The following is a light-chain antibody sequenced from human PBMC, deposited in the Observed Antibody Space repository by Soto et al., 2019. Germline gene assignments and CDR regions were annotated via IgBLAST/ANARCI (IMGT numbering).Light chain of an antibody. V-gene: IGLV1-40*01. CDR1: SSNIGAGYD. J-gene: IGLJ2*01. CDR2: GNS. CDR3: QSYDSSLSGYVV. Sequence: QSVLTQPPSVSGAPGQRVTISCTGSSSNIGAGYDVHWYQQLPGTAPKLLIYGNSNRPSGVPDRFSGSKSGTSASLAITGLQAEDEADYYGQSYDSSLSGYVVFGGWTKVTVL.